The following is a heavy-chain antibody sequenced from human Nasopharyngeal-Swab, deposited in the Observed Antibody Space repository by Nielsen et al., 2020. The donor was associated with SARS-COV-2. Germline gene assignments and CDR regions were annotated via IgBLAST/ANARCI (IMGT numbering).Heavy chain of an antibody. D-gene: IGHD3-22*01. V-gene: IGHV3-33*01. Sequence: GESLKISCAASGFTFSSYGMHWVRQAPGKGLEWVALIWYDGSNKYYADSVKGRFTISRDNAKNSLYLEMNSLRAEDTAVYYCLRGDRRDYWGPGTLVSVSS. CDR1: GFTFSSYG. J-gene: IGHJ4*02. CDR2: IWYDGSNK. CDR3: LRGDRRDY.